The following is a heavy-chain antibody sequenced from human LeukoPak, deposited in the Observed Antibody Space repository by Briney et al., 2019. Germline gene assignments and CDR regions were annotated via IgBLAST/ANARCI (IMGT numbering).Heavy chain of an antibody. CDR2: INEDGSDK. J-gene: IGHJ4*02. CDR3: ARDAAYGYDRFDY. CDR1: GFMFTDSW. D-gene: IGHD4-17*01. V-gene: IGHV3-7*01. Sequence: PGGSLRLSCAASGFMFTDSWMAWVRQAPGKGLEWLANINEDGSDKNYVVALKGRFTISRDNAEKSLYLQMNSLRAEDTAIYYCARDAAYGYDRFDYWGQGTQVTVSS.